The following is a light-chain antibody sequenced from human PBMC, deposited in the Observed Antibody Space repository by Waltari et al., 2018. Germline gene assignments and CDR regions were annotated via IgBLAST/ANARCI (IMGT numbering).Light chain of an antibody. CDR3: NSRDSSGNHLV. V-gene: IGLV3-19*01. CDR1: SLRSYY. J-gene: IGLJ2*01. Sequence: SSELTQDPAVSVALVQTVRITCQGDSLRSYYASWYQQKPGQAPVLVIYGKNNRPAGIPDRFPGSSSGNTASLPIPGAQGEDEADYYGNSRDSSGNHLVFGGGTKLTVL. CDR2: GKN.